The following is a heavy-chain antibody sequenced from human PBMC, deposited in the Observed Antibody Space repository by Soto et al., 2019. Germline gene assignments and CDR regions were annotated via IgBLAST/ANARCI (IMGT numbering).Heavy chain of an antibody. V-gene: IGHV4-30-4*01. J-gene: IGHJ4*02. Sequence: SETLSLTCTVSGDSISRGDYYWSWIRQPPGKGLEWIGHIYYSGTTYYNPALKSRVTISVDTSKNQFSLKLSSVTAADTAVYHCARSRYCSSTSCFTLGDYFDSWGQGTLLTVS. CDR1: GDSISRGDYY. D-gene: IGHD2-2*01. CDR2: IYYSGTT. CDR3: ARSRYCSSTSCFTLGDYFDS.